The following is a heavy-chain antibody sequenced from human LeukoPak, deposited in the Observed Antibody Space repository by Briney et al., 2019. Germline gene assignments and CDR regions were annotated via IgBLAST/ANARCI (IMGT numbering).Heavy chain of an antibody. CDR2: IKQDGSEK. CDR3: ARDTGGGYSCYDC. V-gene: IGHV3-7*01. D-gene: IGHD5-18*01. Sequence: PGGSLRLSCAASGFTFSSYWMTWIRQAPGKGLEWVANIKQDGSEKYYVDSVKGRFTISRDNAKNSLYLQMNSLRAEDTAVYYCARDTGGGYSCYDCWGQRTLVTVSS. CDR1: GFTFSSYW. J-gene: IGHJ4*02.